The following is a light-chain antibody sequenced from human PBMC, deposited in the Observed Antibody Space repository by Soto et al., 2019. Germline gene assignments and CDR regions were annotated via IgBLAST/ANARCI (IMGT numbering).Light chain of an antibody. CDR1: QSISSW. CDR2: AAS. Sequence: DIQIPPSPCTLSADLRDRVTITCRASQSISSWLAWYQQKPGKAPKLLIYAASTWQSGVPSRFSGGGSGTEFTLTISSLQPEDFATYYCQHLNSYPLTFGGGTKVDIK. V-gene: IGKV1-5*01. CDR3: QHLNSYPLT. J-gene: IGKJ4*01.